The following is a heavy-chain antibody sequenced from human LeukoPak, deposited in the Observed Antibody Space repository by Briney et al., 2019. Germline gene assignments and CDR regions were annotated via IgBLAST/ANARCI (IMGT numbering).Heavy chain of an antibody. V-gene: IGHV1-8*03. CDR1: GYTFIDYD. CDR2: MNPNSGIT. D-gene: IGHD5-18*01. CDR3: ARVPLLDSYGYSYDY. J-gene: IGHJ4*02. Sequence: GASVKVSCEASGYTFIDYDINWVRQATGQGLEWIGWMNPNSGITGYAQMFQGRVTLTRDTSIRTAYMELSSLRSEDTAVYYCARVPLLDSYGYSYDYWGQGTLVTVSS.